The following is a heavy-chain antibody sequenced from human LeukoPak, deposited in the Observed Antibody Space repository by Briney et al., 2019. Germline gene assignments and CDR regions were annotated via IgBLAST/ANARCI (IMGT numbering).Heavy chain of an antibody. V-gene: IGHV3-30*03. CDR1: GFTFSSYG. J-gene: IGHJ6*02. CDR3: STSSDWYPVSSDH. CDR2: ISYDGSNK. Sequence: GRSLRLSCAASGFTFSSYGMYWVRQAPGKGLEWVAVISYDGSNKYYEDSVKGRFTVSRDNAKNTLYLQMSSLRPDDTALYYCSTSSDWYPVSSDHWGQGTTVTVSS. D-gene: IGHD6-19*01.